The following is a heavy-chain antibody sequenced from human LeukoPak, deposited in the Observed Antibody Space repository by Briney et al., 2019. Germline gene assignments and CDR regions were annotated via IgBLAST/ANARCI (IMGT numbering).Heavy chain of an antibody. Sequence: ASVTVSCKASGYTFTNYGITWVRQAPGQGLEWMGWISASNGDTHYSEKFQDRITVTTDTSTSTAYMELRSLVSDDTAVYYCEATPVDTYSSGWYVLDYWGQGTLVTVSS. D-gene: IGHD6-19*01. V-gene: IGHV1-18*01. J-gene: IGHJ4*02. CDR1: GYTFTNYG. CDR3: EATPVDTYSSGWYVLDY. CDR2: ISASNGDT.